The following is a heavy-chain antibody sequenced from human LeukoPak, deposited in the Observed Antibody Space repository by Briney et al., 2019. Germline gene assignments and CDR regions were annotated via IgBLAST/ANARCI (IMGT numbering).Heavy chain of an antibody. CDR2: INPNSGGT. Sequence: GASVKVSCKASGYTFTGYYMHWVRQAPGQGLEWMGWINPNSGGTNYAQKFQGWVTMTRDTSISTAYMELSRLRSDDTAVYYCARDSRSGYSGVGYWGQGTLVTVSS. D-gene: IGHD3-3*01. CDR3: ARDSRSGYSGVGY. CDR1: GYTFTGYY. J-gene: IGHJ4*02. V-gene: IGHV1-2*04.